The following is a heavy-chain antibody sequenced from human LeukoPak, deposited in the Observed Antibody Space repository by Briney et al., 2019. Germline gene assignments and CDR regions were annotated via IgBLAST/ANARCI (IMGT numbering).Heavy chain of an antibody. CDR2: ITSSSGYI. Sequence: GGSLRLSCAASGFTFSSYSVNWVRQAPGKGLEWVSSITSSSGYIFYADSVKGRFTISRDNAKNSLFLQMNSLRAEDTAVYYCARERGGIAAAGTNFDYWGQGTLVTVSS. J-gene: IGHJ4*02. V-gene: IGHV3-21*01. D-gene: IGHD6-13*01. CDR3: ARERGGIAAAGTNFDY. CDR1: GFTFSSYS.